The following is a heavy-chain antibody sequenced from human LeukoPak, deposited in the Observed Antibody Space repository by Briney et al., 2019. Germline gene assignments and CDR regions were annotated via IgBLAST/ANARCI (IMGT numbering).Heavy chain of an antibody. CDR3: ARDVLLWFGELSQYGMDV. CDR2: ISAYNGNT. Sequence: GASVKVSCQASGYTFTSYGISWVRQAPGQGLEWMGWISAYNGNTNYAQKLQGRVTMTTDTSTSTAYMELRSLRSDDTAVYYCARDVLLWFGELSQYGMDVWGQGTTVTVSS. J-gene: IGHJ6*02. V-gene: IGHV1-18*01. D-gene: IGHD3-10*01. CDR1: GYTFTSYG.